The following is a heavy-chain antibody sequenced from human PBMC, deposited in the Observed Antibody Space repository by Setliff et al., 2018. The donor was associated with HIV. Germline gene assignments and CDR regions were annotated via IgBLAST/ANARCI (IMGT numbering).Heavy chain of an antibody. CDR2: IKQDGSEK. D-gene: IGHD3-22*01. V-gene: IGHV3-7*01. CDR1: RFTFSNYW. Sequence: GGSLRLSCAASRFTFSNYWMSWVRQAPGKGLEWVANIKQDGSEKYYVDSVKGRFTISRDNAKNSLYLQMNSLRAEDTAVYYCARDTDYDSSGYYSHYFDYWGQGTLVTVPQ. CDR3: ARDTDYDSSGYYSHYFDY. J-gene: IGHJ4*02.